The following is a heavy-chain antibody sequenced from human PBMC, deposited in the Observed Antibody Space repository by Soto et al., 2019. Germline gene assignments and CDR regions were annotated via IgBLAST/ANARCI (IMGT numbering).Heavy chain of an antibody. CDR1: GLTFSNYA. CDR2: ISYDGTNR. V-gene: IGHV3-30-3*01. Sequence: QVHLVESGGGVVQPGRSLRLSCAASGLTFSNYAMHWVRHAPGKGLEWVAFISYDGTNRCYPDSVKGRFTISRDNSKNTLYLQMNSLKTEDTAVYYCASESSSTVTTGGGGSAMDYWGQGTLVTVSS. CDR3: ASESSSTVTTGGGGSAMDY. J-gene: IGHJ4*02. D-gene: IGHD4-17*01.